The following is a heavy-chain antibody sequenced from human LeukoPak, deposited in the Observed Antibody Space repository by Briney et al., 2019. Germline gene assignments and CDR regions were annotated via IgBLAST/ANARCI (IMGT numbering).Heavy chain of an antibody. CDR2: SRSKSNSYTT. CDR1: GFTLSDTA. J-gene: IGHJ6*03. CDR3: TSAYFYCTTTSCSAFYYMDV. D-gene: IGHD2-2*01. V-gene: IGHV3-73*01. Sequence: GGSLRLSCAASGFTLSDTAIHLVRQASVRGLELVGRSRSKSNSYTTTYAASVKGRFTISRDDSKNMAYLQMNSLKTEDTAVYYCTSAYFYCTTTSCSAFYYMDVWGKGTTVTVSS.